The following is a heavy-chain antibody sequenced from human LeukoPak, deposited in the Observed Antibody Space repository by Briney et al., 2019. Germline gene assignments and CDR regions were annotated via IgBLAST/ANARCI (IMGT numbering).Heavy chain of an antibody. Sequence: GASVKVSCKASGYTFTSYGISWVRQAPGQGLEWMGWISAYNGNTNYAQKLQGRVTMTTDTSTSTAYTELRSLRSDDTAVYYCARDRGELHPLALDYWGQGTLVTVSS. CDR3: ARDRGELHPLALDY. D-gene: IGHD1-26*01. V-gene: IGHV1-18*01. J-gene: IGHJ4*02. CDR2: ISAYNGNT. CDR1: GYTFTSYG.